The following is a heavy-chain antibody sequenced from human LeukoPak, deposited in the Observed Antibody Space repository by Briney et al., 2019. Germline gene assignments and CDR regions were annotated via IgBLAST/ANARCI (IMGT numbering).Heavy chain of an antibody. CDR1: GGSFSGYY. CDR2: INHSGST. CDR3: ARGGLRGLSVSTSYHNAPKYYYYGMDV. D-gene: IGHD2-2*01. Sequence: NASETLSLTCAVYGGSFSGYYWSWIRQPPGKGLEWIGEINHSGSTNYNPSLKSRVTISVDTSKNQFSLKLSSVTAADTAVYYCARGGLRGLSVSTSYHNAPKYYYYGMDVWGQGTTVTVSS. J-gene: IGHJ6*02. V-gene: IGHV4-34*01.